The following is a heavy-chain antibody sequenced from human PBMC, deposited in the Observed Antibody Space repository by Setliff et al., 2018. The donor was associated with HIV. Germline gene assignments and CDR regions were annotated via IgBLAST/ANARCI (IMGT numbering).Heavy chain of an antibody. J-gene: IGHJ4*02. Sequence: GASVKVSCKASGYTFTSYYMHWVRQAPAQGLEWMGIINPSGGSTGYAQKFQGRVTMTRDTSTSTVYMELSSLRSEDTAVYYCAPIDPFPHDYSNSSFDYWGQGTLVTVSS. CDR3: APIDPFPHDYSNSSFDY. CDR1: GYTFTSYY. CDR2: INPSGGST. D-gene: IGHD4-4*01. V-gene: IGHV1-46*01.